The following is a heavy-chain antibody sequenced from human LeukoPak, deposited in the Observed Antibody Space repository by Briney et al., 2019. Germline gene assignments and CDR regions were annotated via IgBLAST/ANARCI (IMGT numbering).Heavy chain of an antibody. J-gene: IGHJ4*02. Sequence: GASVKVSSKTSAYTFTCYYMHRVRQAPGPGLERMGWINPNSGGTNYAQKFQGRVTMTWATSISTAYMELSRLRSDDTAVYYCARVRYSGSYLFDYWGQGTLVTVSS. CDR1: AYTFTCYY. CDR2: INPNSGGT. CDR3: ARVRYSGSYLFDY. D-gene: IGHD1-26*01. V-gene: IGHV1-2*02.